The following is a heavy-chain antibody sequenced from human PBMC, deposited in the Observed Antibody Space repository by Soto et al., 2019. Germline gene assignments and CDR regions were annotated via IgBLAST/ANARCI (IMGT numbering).Heavy chain of an antibody. V-gene: IGHV1-46*01. Sequence: GASVKVSCKASGYTFTSYYMHWVRQAPGRGLEWMGIFNPSTGSTTYAQKFQGRLTMTRDASTSTVYMELSSLRSENTAVYYCARDLRYCSSTTCYTRGDNWFDPWGQGTLVTVSS. CDR1: GYTFTSYY. D-gene: IGHD2-2*01. CDR3: ARDLRYCSSTTCYTRGDNWFDP. J-gene: IGHJ5*02. CDR2: FNPSTGST.